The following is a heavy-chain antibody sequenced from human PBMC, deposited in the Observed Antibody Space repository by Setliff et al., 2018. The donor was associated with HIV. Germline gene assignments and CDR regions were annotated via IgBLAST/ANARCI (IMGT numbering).Heavy chain of an antibody. Sequence: PSETLSLTCTVSGGSISSDSYYWGWIRQPPGKGLEWIGSIFYSGITYYNPSLKSRVTISVDTSKNQFSLNLTSVTAADTAVYYCARVTVDWGFGNAFDIWGQGTMVTVSS. J-gene: IGHJ3*02. D-gene: IGHD7-27*01. V-gene: IGHV4-39*01. CDR1: GGSISSDSYY. CDR2: IFYSGIT. CDR3: ARVTVDWGFGNAFDI.